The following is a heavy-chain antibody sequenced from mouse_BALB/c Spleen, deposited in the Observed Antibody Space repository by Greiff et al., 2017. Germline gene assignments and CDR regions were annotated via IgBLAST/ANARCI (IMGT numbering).Heavy chain of an antibody. Sequence: VQLQQSGPELVKPGASVKISCKASGYSFTGYYMHWVKQSHVKSLEWIGRINPYNGATSYNQNFKDKASLTVDKSSSTAYMELHSLTSEDSAVYYCASRGWGYDVYFDYWGQGTTLTVSS. CDR3: ASRGWGYDVYFDY. CDR2: INPYNGAT. D-gene: IGHD2-2*01. J-gene: IGHJ2*01. V-gene: IGHV1-31*01. CDR1: GYSFTGYY.